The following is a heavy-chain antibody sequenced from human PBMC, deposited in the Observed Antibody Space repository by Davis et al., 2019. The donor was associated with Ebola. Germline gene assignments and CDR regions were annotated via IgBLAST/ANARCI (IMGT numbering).Heavy chain of an antibody. J-gene: IGHJ4*02. Sequence: GGSLRLSCATSGFSFSSYAMSWVRQAPGKGLEWVADSSRSTDYADSVKGRFTISRDISNKTVYLQMTSLRVADTAVYYCAKRRYSFKPYGDFDTWGQGILVTVSS. V-gene: IGHV3-23*01. CDR2: SSRST. CDR3: AKRRYSFKPYGDFDT. CDR1: GFSFSSYA. D-gene: IGHD3-16*01.